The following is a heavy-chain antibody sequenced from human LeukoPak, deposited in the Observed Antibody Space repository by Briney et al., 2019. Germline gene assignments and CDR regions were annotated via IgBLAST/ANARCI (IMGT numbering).Heavy chain of an antibody. J-gene: IGHJ4*02. V-gene: IGHV3-33*06. CDR2: IWYDGSNK. D-gene: IGHD2-2*01. Sequence: GRSLRLSCAASGFTFSSYGMHWVRQAPGKGLEWVAVIWYDGSNKYYADSVKGRFTISRDNSKNTLYLQMNSLRAEDTAVNYCAKGSRDVVVPAAPPFDYWGQGTLVTVSS. CDR1: GFTFSSYG. CDR3: AKGSRDVVVPAAPPFDY.